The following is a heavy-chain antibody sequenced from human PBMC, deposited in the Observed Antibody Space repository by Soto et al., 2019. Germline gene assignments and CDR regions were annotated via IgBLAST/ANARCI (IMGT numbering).Heavy chain of an antibody. CDR1: GYTFTSYG. V-gene: IGHV1-18*01. CDR2: ISAYNGNT. Sequence: ASVKVSCKASGYTFTSYGISWVRQAPGQGLEWMGWISAYNGNTNYAQKLQGRVTMTTDTSTSTAYMELRSLRSDDTAVYYCARESIVVVPAARAVYYYYMDVWGKGTTVTVSS. J-gene: IGHJ6*03. D-gene: IGHD2-2*01. CDR3: ARESIVVVPAARAVYYYYMDV.